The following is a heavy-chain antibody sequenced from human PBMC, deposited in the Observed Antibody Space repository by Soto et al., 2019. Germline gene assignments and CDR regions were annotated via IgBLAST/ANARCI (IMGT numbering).Heavy chain of an antibody. CDR3: AKWGSYDESGHYLRHVFDY. V-gene: IGHV3-21*01. J-gene: IGHJ4*02. D-gene: IGHD3-22*01. CDR2: IMGHSVYI. CDR1: AFAFDVHS. Sequence: GGSLRPSCEASAFAFDVHSMNWVRHLPGGGREWVASIMGHSVYIWYTGSVRGPFTISRDNAMKSVSLQLSGVRNNDTAVYYCAKWGSYDESGHYLRHVFDYWGQGALVTVSS.